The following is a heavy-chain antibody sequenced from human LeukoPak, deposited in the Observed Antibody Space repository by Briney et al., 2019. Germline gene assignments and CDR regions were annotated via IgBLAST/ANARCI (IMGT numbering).Heavy chain of an antibody. D-gene: IGHD3-3*01. Sequence: PSETLSLTCTVSGYSISSGYYWGWIRQPPGKGLEWIGGIYHSGSTYYNPSLKSRVTISVDTSKNQFSLKLSSVTAADTAVYYCADTQHYDFWSGYYDWGQGTLVTVSS. CDR3: ADTQHYDFWSGYYD. CDR2: IYHSGST. CDR1: GYSISSGYY. J-gene: IGHJ4*02. V-gene: IGHV4-38-2*02.